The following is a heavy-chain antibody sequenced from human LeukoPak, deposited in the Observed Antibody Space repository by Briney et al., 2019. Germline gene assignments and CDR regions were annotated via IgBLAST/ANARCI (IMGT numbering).Heavy chain of an antibody. CDR3: AKESPGYCTGTICWDS. CDR1: GFTFSNYW. CDR2: IRQDGSEK. J-gene: IGHJ4*02. Sequence: PGGSLRLSCAASGFTFSNYWMSWVRQAPGKGLEWVAHIRQDGSEKFYVDSVKGRFTISRDNAKNSLSLQMNSLRVEDTAVYYCAKESPGYCTGTICWDSWGQGSLVTVSS. V-gene: IGHV3-7*05. D-gene: IGHD2-8*02.